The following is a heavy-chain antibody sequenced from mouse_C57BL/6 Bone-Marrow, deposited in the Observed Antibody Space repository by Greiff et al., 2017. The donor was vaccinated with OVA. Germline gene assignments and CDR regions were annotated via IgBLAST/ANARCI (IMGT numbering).Heavy chain of an antibody. D-gene: IGHD1-1*01. CDR2: INPNNGGT. V-gene: IGHV1-22*01. J-gene: IGHJ1*03. CDR1: GYTFTDYN. Sequence: VQLKESGPELVKPGASVKMSCKASGYTFTDYNMHWVKQSHGKSLEWIGYINPNNGGTSYNQKFKGKATLTVNKSSSTAYMELRSLTSEDSAVYYCARRLLRWYFDVWGTGTTVTVSS. CDR3: ARRLLRWYFDV.